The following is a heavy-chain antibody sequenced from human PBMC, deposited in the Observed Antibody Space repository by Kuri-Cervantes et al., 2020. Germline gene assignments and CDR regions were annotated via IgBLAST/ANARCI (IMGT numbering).Heavy chain of an antibody. CDR1: GGSISSGGYS. Sequence: SETLSLTCAVSGGSISSGGYSWSWIRQPPGKGLEWIGYIYHSGSTNYNPSLKSRVTISVDKSKNQFSLKLSSVTAADTAVYYCARVSRLGYYYYGMDVWGQGTTVTVSS. CDR2: IYHSGST. V-gene: IGHV4-30-2*01. J-gene: IGHJ6*02. CDR3: ARVSRLGYYYYGMDV. D-gene: IGHD3-16*02.